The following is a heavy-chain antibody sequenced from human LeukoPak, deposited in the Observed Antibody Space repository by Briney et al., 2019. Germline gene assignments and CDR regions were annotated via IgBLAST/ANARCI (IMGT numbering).Heavy chain of an antibody. Sequence: SETLSLTCTVSGGSISTYYWSWIRQPPGKGLEWIGSMFHSGRPNYNPSLRRRVTISVDTSKNQFSLKLSSVTAADTAVYYCARGVIQPWLGGYFDYWGQGTLVTVSS. J-gene: IGHJ4*02. CDR3: ARGVIQPWLGGYFDY. D-gene: IGHD5-18*01. CDR1: GGSISTYY. V-gene: IGHV4-59*12. CDR2: MFHSGRP.